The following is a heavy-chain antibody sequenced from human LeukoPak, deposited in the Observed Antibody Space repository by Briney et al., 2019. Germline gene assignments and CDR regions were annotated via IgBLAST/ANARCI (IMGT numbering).Heavy chain of an antibody. CDR3: ARGKMNGDDFDY. CDR1: GYTFTGYY. J-gene: IGHJ4*02. V-gene: IGHV1-2*02. CDR2: INPNSDT. D-gene: IGHD4-17*01. Sequence: ASVKVSCKASGYTFTGYYIHWVRQAPGQGLEWMGWINPNSDTNYAQKFQGRVTMTGDTSISTAYMELSRLRSDDTAMYYCARGKMNGDDFDYWGQGTLVTVSS.